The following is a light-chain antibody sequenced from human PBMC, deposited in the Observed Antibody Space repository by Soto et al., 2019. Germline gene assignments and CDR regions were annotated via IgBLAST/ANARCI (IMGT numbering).Light chain of an antibody. CDR2: EVS. CDR1: IYDVGAYHY. CDR3: ISYTTTGALV. J-gene: IGLJ2*01. Sequence: QSALTQPASVSGSPGQSITISCTGTIYDVGAYHYVSWYQQFPGKAPKLILYEVSNRPSGISNRFSGFRSGSTASLTVSGLRPEDDAHYYCISYTTTGALVFGGGTKVTVL. V-gene: IGLV2-14*01.